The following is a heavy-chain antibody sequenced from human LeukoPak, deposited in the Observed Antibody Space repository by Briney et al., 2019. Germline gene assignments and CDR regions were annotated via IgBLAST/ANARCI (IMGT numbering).Heavy chain of an antibody. D-gene: IGHD6-19*01. CDR2: ISYDGNNK. J-gene: IGHJ4*02. Sequence: GGTLRLSCAASGFTFRSYAMHWVRQAPGKGLEWVAVISYDGNNKYYADSVKGRLTISRDNSKNTLYLQMNSLRAEDTAVYYCAKDLAAVLDYWGQGTLVTVSS. CDR1: GFTFRSYA. CDR3: AKDLAAVLDY. V-gene: IGHV3-30*04.